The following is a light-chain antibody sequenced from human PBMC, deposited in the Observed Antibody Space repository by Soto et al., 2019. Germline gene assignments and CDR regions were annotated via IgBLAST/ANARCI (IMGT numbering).Light chain of an antibody. J-gene: IGKJ2*01. CDR1: QSISSW. CDR3: QQYNSYSYT. V-gene: IGKV1-5*01. CDR2: DAS. Sequence: DIQMTQSPSTLSASVGDRVTITCRASQSISSWLAWYQQKPGKAPKLLIYDASGLESGVPSRFSGSGSGTEFTLTISSLQHDDFATYYCQQYNSYSYTFGQGTKVDIK.